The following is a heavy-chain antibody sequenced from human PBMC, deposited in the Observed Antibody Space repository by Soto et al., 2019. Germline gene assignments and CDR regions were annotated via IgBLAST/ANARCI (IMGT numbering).Heavy chain of an antibody. J-gene: IGHJ6*02. V-gene: IGHV1-69*06. D-gene: IGHD3-3*01. CDR1: GGTFSSNP. CDR2: IIPIFATP. Sequence: QVQLMQSGAEVRKPGSSVTVSCKASGGTFSSNPISWVRQAPGQGLEWMGGIIPIFATPHYARRFLDRVTLTAERSTNTAYMELTGLTSEDTAIYYCARDLSAVKRFESFKYCRMDVWGQGTTVTVS. CDR3: ARDLSAVKRFESFKYCRMDV.